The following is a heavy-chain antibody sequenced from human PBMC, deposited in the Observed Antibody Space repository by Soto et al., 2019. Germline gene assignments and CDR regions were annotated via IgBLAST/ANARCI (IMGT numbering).Heavy chain of an antibody. V-gene: IGHV4-59*08. J-gene: IGHJ4*02. D-gene: IGHD3-9*01. Sequence: QVQLQESGPGLVKPSETLSLTSTVSGGSISTYYWSWFRQSPGRRLEWIGYIYYTGNTDYNPSLKSRVTISVDTSKNQFSLRLSSVTAADTAMYYCARVQSSYYDRAFDYWGQGILVTVSS. CDR3: ARVQSSYYDRAFDY. CDR1: GGSISTYY. CDR2: IYYTGNT.